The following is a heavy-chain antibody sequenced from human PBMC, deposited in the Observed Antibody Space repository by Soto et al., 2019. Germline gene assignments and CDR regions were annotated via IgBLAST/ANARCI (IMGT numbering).Heavy chain of an antibody. CDR2: ISYDGSNK. CDR1: GFTFSSYA. J-gene: IGHJ3*02. D-gene: IGHD2-2*01. Sequence: QVQLVESGGGVVQPGRSLRLSCAASGFTFSSYAMHWVRQAPGKGLEWVAVISYDGSNKYYADSVKGRFTISRDNSKNGRYLQMNSLRAEETAVYYCARDVPEALYCRSTSCLDDAFDIWGQGTMVTVSS. V-gene: IGHV3-30-3*01. CDR3: ARDVPEALYCRSTSCLDDAFDI.